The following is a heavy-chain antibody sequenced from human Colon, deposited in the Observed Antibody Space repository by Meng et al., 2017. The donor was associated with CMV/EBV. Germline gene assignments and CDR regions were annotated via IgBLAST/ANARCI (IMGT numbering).Heavy chain of an antibody. J-gene: IGHJ4*02. Sequence: SEGNLSDYAFSWVRQAPGQGLEWLGGIIPSFSVVNIAQNFQGRVTITADEFTRTVYMELSSLKSEDTAVYHCATLRFLEWMSPFDSWGQGTLVTVSS. CDR2: IIPSFSVV. V-gene: IGHV1-69*01. CDR1: EGNLSDYA. D-gene: IGHD3-3*01. CDR3: ATLRFLEWMSPFDS.